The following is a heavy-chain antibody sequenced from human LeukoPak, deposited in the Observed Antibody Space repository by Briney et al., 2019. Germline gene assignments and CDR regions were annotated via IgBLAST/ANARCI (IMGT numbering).Heavy chain of an antibody. CDR1: EFTFSSYS. CDR2: ISSSSSYI. D-gene: IGHD3-22*01. Sequence: GGSLRLSCAASEFTFSSYSMNWVRQAPGKGPEWVSSISSSSSYIYYADSVKGRFTISRDNAKNSLYLQMNSLRAEDTAVYYCARRKYYYDSSGYYYYFDYWGQGTLVTVSS. V-gene: IGHV3-21*01. CDR3: ARRKYYYDSSGYYYYFDY. J-gene: IGHJ4*02.